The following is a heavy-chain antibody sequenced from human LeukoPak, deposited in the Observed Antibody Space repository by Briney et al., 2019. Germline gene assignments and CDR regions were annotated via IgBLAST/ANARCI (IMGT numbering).Heavy chain of an antibody. CDR3: AREDQWLVKGSAFDI. Sequence: GGSLRLSCAASGFTFSSYSMNWVRQAPGKGLEWVSSIGSSSSYIYYADSVKGRFTISRDNAKNSLYLQVNSLRAEDTAVYYCAREDQWLVKGSAFDIWGQGTMVTVSS. CDR2: IGSSSSYI. J-gene: IGHJ3*02. V-gene: IGHV3-21*01. D-gene: IGHD6-19*01. CDR1: GFTFSSYS.